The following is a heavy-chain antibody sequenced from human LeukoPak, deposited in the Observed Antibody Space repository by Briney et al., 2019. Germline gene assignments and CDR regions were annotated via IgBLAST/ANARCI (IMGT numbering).Heavy chain of an antibody. CDR3: AYPGIAPQYYYYYYYMDV. Sequence: GGSLRLSCAASGFTFKKYDVTWVRQAPGQGLEWVSGIRASGGATYYADSVKGRFTISRDNSKNTLYLQMNSLRAEDTAVYYCAYPGIAPQYYYYYYYMDVWGKGTTVTVS. D-gene: IGHD6-13*01. J-gene: IGHJ6*03. CDR1: GFTFKKYD. CDR2: IRASGGAT. V-gene: IGHV3-23*01.